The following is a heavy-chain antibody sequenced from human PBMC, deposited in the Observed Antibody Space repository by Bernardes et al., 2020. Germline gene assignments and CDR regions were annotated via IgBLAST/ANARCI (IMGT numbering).Heavy chain of an antibody. V-gene: IGHV3-13*05. D-gene: IGHD3-16*01. Sequence: SLRLSCGASGFAFSEFDMHWVRLVPGRGLEWVSTIGTAGDPYYPGSVKGRFTISRENAKNSLYLQMNSLRTGDTAVYYCAREGEVVGAFDIWGQGTVVTVSS. CDR2: IGTAGDP. CDR3: AREGEVVGAFDI. J-gene: IGHJ3*02. CDR1: GFAFSEFD.